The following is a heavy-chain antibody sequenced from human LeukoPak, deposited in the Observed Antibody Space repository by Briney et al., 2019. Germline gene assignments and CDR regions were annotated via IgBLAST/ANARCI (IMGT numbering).Heavy chain of an antibody. CDR3: ARDDADSAYADGDY. Sequence: SVKVSCKASGGIFSSYTISWVRQAPGQGLEWMGRIIPLLGIANYAQKFQGRVTIIADKSMSTAYMELSSLRSEDTAVYYCARDDADSAYADGDYWGQGTLVTVSS. J-gene: IGHJ4*02. CDR1: GGIFSSYT. V-gene: IGHV1-69*04. D-gene: IGHD5-12*01. CDR2: IIPLLGIA.